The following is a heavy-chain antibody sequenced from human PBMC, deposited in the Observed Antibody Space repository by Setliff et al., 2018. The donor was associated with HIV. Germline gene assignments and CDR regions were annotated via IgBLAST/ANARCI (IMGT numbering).Heavy chain of an antibody. V-gene: IGHV1-18*04. Sequence: ASVKVSCKASADIFNAYYIHWVRQAPGQGLEWIGWISGYNGHLKHAQKSQGRLTMTTDTSTSTSYLELRSLTSDDTALYYCARVIYGGFDHWGQGSLVTVSS. CDR3: ARVIYGGFDH. CDR2: ISGYNGHL. J-gene: IGHJ4*02. D-gene: IGHD3-16*01. CDR1: ADIFNAYY.